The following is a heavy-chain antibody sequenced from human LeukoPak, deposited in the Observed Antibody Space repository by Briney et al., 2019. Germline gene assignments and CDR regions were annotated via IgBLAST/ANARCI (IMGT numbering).Heavy chain of an antibody. J-gene: IGHJ5*02. D-gene: IGHD3-10*01. CDR3: ARPHSYSALGSPWGA. V-gene: IGHV3-11*04. CDR1: GFTFSDYY. CDR2: ISSSGSTI. Sequence: GGSLRLSCAASGFTFSDYYMSWIRQAPGKGLEWVSYISSSGSTIYYADSVKGRFTISRDNAKNSLYLQMNSLRAEDTAVYYCARPHSYSALGSPWGAWGQGTLVTVSS.